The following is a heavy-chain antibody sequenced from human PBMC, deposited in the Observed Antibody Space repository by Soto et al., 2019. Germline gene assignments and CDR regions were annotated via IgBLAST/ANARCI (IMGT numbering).Heavy chain of an antibody. CDR2: IYSSGRT. CDR3: ARMGLHLGEVSRNWFDP. V-gene: IGHV4-31*03. D-gene: IGHD3-16*01. J-gene: IGHJ5*02. Sequence: QVQLQESGPGLVKPSQTLSLTCSLSGGSINSDEFYWTWIRQSPGKGLEWIGYIYSSGRTHYNPSLKSRINISLDTSNNLLSLRLSSVTAADTAVYYCARMGLHLGEVSRNWFDPWGRGTLVTVSS. CDR1: GGSINSDEFY.